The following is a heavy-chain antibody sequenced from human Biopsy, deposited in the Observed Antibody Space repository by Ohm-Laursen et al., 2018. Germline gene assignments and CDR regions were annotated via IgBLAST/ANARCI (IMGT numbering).Heavy chain of an antibody. CDR1: GGSIGSFF. CDR2: IYYSGST. Sequence: SDTLSLTCTVSGGSIGSFFWRWIRQPPGKGLEWIGYIYYSGSTNYNPSLRSRVTISVDRSKNQFSLELSSVTAADTAVYYCARVGAGAPSIDYFDYWGQGALVTVSS. CDR3: ARVGAGAPSIDYFDY. V-gene: IGHV4-59*07. J-gene: IGHJ4*02. D-gene: IGHD1-26*01.